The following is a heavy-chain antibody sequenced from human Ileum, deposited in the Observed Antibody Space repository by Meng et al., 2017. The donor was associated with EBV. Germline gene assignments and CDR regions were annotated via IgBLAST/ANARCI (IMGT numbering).Heavy chain of an antibody. D-gene: IGHD6-19*01. CDR1: GDRVSTNSAA. J-gene: IGHJ4*02. CDR3: ARGARLAPFDY. Sequence: QQQQKRSDAGLHNPSPTISLPCAIYGDRVSTNSAAWNRITQSPSRGLEWPVRTYYRSKWYNEYAVSVKSLITINADTSKNQFSLQLNSVTPEDTGVYYCARGARLAPFDYWGQGTLVTVSS. CDR2: TYYRSKWYN. V-gene: IGHV6-1*01.